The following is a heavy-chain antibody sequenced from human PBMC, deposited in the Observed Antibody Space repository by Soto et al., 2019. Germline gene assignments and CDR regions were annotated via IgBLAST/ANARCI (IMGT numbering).Heavy chain of an antibody. Sequence: GGSLRLSCAASGFTFSSYGMHWVRQAPGKGLEWVAVISYDGSNKYYADSVKGRFTISRDNSKNTLYLRMNSLRAEDTAVYYCAKVITMVRGVRRDYYYYGMDVWGQGTTVTVSS. J-gene: IGHJ6*02. CDR1: GFTFSSYG. CDR2: ISYDGSNK. V-gene: IGHV3-30*18. D-gene: IGHD3-10*01. CDR3: AKVITMVRGVRRDYYYYGMDV.